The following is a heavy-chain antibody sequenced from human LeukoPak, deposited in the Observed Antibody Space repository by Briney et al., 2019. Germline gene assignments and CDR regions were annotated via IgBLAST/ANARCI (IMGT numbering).Heavy chain of an antibody. V-gene: IGHV3-30*18. CDR3: AKEHGYYYFDY. CDR1: GFTFSDYY. CDR2: VSYDGSNK. J-gene: IGHJ4*02. D-gene: IGHD4-17*01. Sequence: GGSLRLSCAASGFTFSDYYMTWIRQAPGKGLEWVAVVSYDGSNKYYADSVKGRFTISRDNSKNTLYLQMNSLRAEDTAVYYCAKEHGYYYFDYWGQGTLVTVSS.